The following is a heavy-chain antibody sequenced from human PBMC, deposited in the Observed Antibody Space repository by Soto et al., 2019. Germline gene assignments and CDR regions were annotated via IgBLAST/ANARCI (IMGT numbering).Heavy chain of an antibody. V-gene: IGHV1-46*01. CDR2: FLASGGNT. CDR1: GYSFFSYY. J-gene: IGHJ4*02. Sequence: ASVKVSCTTSGYSFFSYYIHWVRQAPGQGLEWMGRFLASGGNTDYAQRFRGRVSMTRDTSSTNTVSLEVTSLTSDDTAVYYCARGGATIFGVIDSWGQGTRVTVS. CDR3: ARGGATIFGVIDS. D-gene: IGHD3-3*02.